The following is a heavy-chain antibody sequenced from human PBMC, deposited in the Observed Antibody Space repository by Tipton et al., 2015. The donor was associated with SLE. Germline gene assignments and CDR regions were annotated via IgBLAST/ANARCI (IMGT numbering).Heavy chain of an antibody. CDR1: GYTFTSYG. V-gene: IGHV1-18*01. CDR2: ISPNNGNT. CDR3: ARECSGTGCLDY. J-gene: IGHJ4*02. Sequence: QSGAEVKKPGASVKVSCKASGYTFTSYGISWVRQAPGQGLEWMGWISPNNGNTKYAQRFQGRVTVTTDTSTSTTYMALRSPRSDDTAIYYCARECSGTGCLDYWGQGTLVTVSS. D-gene: IGHD2-8*02.